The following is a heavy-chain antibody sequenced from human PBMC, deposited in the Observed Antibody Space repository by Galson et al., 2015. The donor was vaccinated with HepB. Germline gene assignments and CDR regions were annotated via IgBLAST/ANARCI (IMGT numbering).Heavy chain of an antibody. CDR1: GGTFSSYT. CDR2: IIPILGIA. CDR3: ARGYSSGWEDY. D-gene: IGHD6-19*01. J-gene: IGHJ4*02. V-gene: IGHV1-69*02. Sequence: VKVSCKASGGTFSSYTISWVRQAPGQGLEWMGRIIPILGIANYAQKFQGRVTITADKSTSTAYMELSSLRSEDTAVYYCARGYSSGWEDYWGQGTLVTVSS.